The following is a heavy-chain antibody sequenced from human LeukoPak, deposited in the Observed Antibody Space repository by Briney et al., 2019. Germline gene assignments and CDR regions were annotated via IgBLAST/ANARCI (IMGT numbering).Heavy chain of an antibody. Sequence: SETLSLTCTVPGGSISSYYWSWIRQPPGRGLEWIGYIYYSGSTNYNPSLKSRVTISVDTSKNQFSLKLSSVTAADTAVYYCAREGLNMVRGVIPKEAWGWFDPWGRGTLVTVSS. D-gene: IGHD3-10*01. CDR2: IYYSGST. J-gene: IGHJ5*02. V-gene: IGHV4-59*12. CDR1: GGSISSYY. CDR3: AREGLNMVRGVIPKEAWGWFDP.